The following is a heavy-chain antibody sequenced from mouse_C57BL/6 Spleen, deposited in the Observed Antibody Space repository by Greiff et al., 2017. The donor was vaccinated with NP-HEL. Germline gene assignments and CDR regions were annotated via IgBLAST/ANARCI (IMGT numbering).Heavy chain of an antibody. Sequence: VQLQQPGAELVKPGASVKLSCKASGYTFTSYWMHWVKQRPGQGLEWIGMIHPNSGSTNYNEKFKSKATLTVDKSSSTAYMQLSSLTSEDSAVYYFARIDYDGGFAYWGQGTLVTVAA. D-gene: IGHD2-4*01. CDR2: IHPNSGST. CDR1: GYTFTSYW. J-gene: IGHJ3*01. V-gene: IGHV1-64*01. CDR3: ARIDYDGGFAY.